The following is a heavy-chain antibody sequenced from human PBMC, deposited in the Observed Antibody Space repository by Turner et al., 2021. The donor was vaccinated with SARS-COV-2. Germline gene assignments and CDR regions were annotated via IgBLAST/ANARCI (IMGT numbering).Heavy chain of an antibody. Sequence: QVQLVQSGAEVKKPGSSVKVSCTASGGHFKNYGFNWVRKAPGQGLEWMGRIIPVLDMSEYEQKFQGRVTIIADKSTYYCAIEVIMRGNGYGDQTYYFDYWGQGTLVIVSS. D-gene: IGHD2-21*01. CDR1: GGHFKNYG. CDR3: FDY. V-gene: IGHV1-69*02. CDR2: IIPVLDMS. J-gene: IGHJ4*02.